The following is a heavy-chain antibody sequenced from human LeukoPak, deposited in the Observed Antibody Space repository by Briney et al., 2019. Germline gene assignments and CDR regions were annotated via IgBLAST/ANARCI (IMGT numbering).Heavy chain of an antibody. D-gene: IGHD3-22*01. J-gene: IGHJ5*02. V-gene: IGHV1-2*02. CDR2: INPNSGGT. CDR1: GYTFTGYY. Sequence: ASVKVSCKASGYTFTGYYMHWVRQAPGQGLEWMGWINPNSGGTNYAQKFQGRVTMTRDTSISTAYMELSRLRSDDTAVYYCARARYYYDSSGPFDPWGQGTLVTVSS. CDR3: ARARYYYDSSGPFDP.